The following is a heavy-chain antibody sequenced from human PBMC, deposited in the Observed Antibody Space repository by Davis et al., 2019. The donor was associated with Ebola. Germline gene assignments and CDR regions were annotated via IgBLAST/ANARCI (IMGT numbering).Heavy chain of an antibody. V-gene: IGHV3-21*01. CDR2: ISSSSSYI. D-gene: IGHD3-22*01. Sequence: GGSLRLSCAASGFTFSSYSMNWVRQAPGKGLEWVSSISSSSSYIYYADSVKGRFTISRDNAKNSLYLQMNSLRAEDTAVYYCARGEEGYDSSGYYYYGMDVWGQGTTVTVSS. CDR1: GFTFSSYS. CDR3: ARGEEGYDSSGYYYYGMDV. J-gene: IGHJ6*02.